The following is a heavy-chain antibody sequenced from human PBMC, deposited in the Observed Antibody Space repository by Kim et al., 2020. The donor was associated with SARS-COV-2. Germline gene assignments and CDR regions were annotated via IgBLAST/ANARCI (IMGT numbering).Heavy chain of an antibody. CDR1: GGSFSGYY. Sequence: SETLSLTCAVYGGSFSGYYWSWIRQPPGKGLEWIGEINHSGSTNYNPSLKSRVTISVDTSKNQFSLKLSSVTAADTAVYYCARGPGHWQQLVRDYYYYGMDVWGQGTTVTVSS. V-gene: IGHV4-34*01. CDR2: INHSGST. CDR3: ARGPGHWQQLVRDYYYYGMDV. J-gene: IGHJ6*02. D-gene: IGHD6-13*01.